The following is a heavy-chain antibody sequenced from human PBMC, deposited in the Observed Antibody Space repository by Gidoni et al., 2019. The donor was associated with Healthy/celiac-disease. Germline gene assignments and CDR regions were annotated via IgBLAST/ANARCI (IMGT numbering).Heavy chain of an antibody. CDR2: INPSGGST. CDR1: GYTFTSYY. Sequence: QVQLVQSGAEVKKPGASVKVSCKASGYTFTSYYMHWVRQAPGQGLEWMGIINPSGGSTSYAQKFQGRVTMTRDTSTSTVYMELSSLRSEDTAVYYCARDSRVVRWPALLNDAFDIWGQGTMVTVSS. D-gene: IGHD2-15*01. V-gene: IGHV1-46*01. CDR3: ARDSRVVRWPALLNDAFDI. J-gene: IGHJ3*02.